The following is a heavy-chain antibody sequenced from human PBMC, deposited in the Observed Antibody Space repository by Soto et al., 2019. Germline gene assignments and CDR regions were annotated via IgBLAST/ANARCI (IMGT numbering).Heavy chain of an antibody. D-gene: IGHD3-22*01. CDR2: IYSGGST. V-gene: IGHV3-53*02. Sequence: EVQLVETGGGLIQPGGSLRLSCAASGFTVSTNYMSWVRQAPGKGLEWVSLIYSGGSTYYADSVKGRFTISSDNSKNTLYLQRNSLRAEDTAVYYCARRSSGYPYYFDYWGQGTLVTVSS. CDR3: ARRSSGYPYYFDY. J-gene: IGHJ4*02. CDR1: GFTVSTNY.